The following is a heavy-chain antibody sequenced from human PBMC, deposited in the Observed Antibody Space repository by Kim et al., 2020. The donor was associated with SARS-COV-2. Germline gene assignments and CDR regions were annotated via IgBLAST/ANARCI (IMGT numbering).Heavy chain of an antibody. CDR1: GYTFTSYG. CDR3: ARVLILLYDSRGYYDY. J-gene: IGHJ4*02. V-gene: IGHV1-18*04. Sequence: ASVKVSCKASGYTFTSYGISWVRQAPGQGLEWMGWISAYNGNTNYAQKLQGRVTMTTDTSTSTAYMELRSLRSDDTAVYYCARVLILLYDSRGYYDYCGQGTLVSVSS. CDR2: ISAYNGNT. D-gene: IGHD3-22*01.